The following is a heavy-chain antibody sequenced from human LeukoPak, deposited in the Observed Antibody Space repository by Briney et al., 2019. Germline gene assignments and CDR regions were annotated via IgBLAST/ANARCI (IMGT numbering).Heavy chain of an antibody. CDR3: ARHTYYYGSGSYYNFGAFDI. J-gene: IGHJ3*02. CDR2: IYSSGST. D-gene: IGHD3-10*01. CDR1: GGSIRGYY. V-gene: IGHV4-59*08. Sequence: SETLSLTCNVSGGSIRGYYWSWIRQPPGKGLEWIGYIYSSGSTNYNPSLKSRVTMSVDTSKNQFSLKLSSVTAADTAVYYCARHTYYYGSGSYYNFGAFDIWGQGTMVTVSS.